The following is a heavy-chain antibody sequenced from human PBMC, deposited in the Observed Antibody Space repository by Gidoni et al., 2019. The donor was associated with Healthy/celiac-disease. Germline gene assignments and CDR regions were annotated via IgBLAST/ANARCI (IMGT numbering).Heavy chain of an antibody. CDR3: TTYNVLLWFGTTTAADYFDY. V-gene: IGHV3-15*01. CDR1: RFTLSNAW. D-gene: IGHD3-10*01. J-gene: IGHJ4*02. CDR2: IKSKTDGGTT. Sequence: EVQLVESGGGLVKPGGSLRLSCAAPRFTLSNAWFIWVRQAPGKGLEWVGRIKSKTDGGTTDYAAPVKGRFTISRDDSKNTLYLQMNSLKTEDTAVYYCTTYNVLLWFGTTTAADYFDYWGQGTLVTVSS.